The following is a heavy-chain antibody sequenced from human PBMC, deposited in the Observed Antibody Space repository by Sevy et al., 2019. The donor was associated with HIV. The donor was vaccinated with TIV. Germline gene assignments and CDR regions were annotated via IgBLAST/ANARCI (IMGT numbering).Heavy chain of an antibody. V-gene: IGHV4-31*03. CDR2: IYYSGSA. Sequence: SETLSLTCTVSGGSINSGGYYWSWIRQHPGKDLEWIGYIYYSGSAYYNPSLKSRVTISVDTPKKNQFSLKLRSVTAADTAVYYCARAPPATVRDPYYFDYWVQGTPVTVSS. J-gene: IGHJ4*02. D-gene: IGHD4-4*01. CDR3: ARAPPATVRDPYYFDY. CDR1: GGSINSGGYY.